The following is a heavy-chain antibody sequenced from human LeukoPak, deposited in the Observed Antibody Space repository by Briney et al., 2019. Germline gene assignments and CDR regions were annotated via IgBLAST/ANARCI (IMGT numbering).Heavy chain of an antibody. Sequence: PSETLSLTCTVSGGSISSYYWSWIRQPAGKGLEWIGRIYTSGSTNYNPSLKSRVTMSVDTSKNQFSPKLSSVTAADTAVYYCARDRSWGYCSGGSCYGWFDPWGQGTLVTVSS. CDR2: IYTSGST. CDR1: GGSISSYY. D-gene: IGHD2-15*01. V-gene: IGHV4-4*07. CDR3: ARDRSWGYCSGGSCYGWFDP. J-gene: IGHJ5*02.